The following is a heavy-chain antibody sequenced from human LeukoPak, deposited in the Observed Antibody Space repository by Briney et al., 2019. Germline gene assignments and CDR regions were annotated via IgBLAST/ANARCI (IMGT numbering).Heavy chain of an antibody. J-gene: IGHJ3*02. CDR3: ARDANDAFDI. Sequence: SETLSLTCTVSGGSISSYYWSWIRQPPGKGLEWIGYIYYSGSTNYNPSLKSRVTISVDTSKNQFSLKLSSVTAADTAVYYCARDANDAFDIWGQGTMVTVSS. V-gene: IGHV4-59*12. CDR1: GGSISSYY. CDR2: IYYSGST.